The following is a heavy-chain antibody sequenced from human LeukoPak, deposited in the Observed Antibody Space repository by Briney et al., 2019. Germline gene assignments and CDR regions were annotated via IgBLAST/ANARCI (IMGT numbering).Heavy chain of an antibody. Sequence: GGSLRLSCVVSEFTFSSNWMNWVRQAPGKGLEWVANIKSDGSEKYHADSVKGRFTISRDNAKNSLYLQMNSLKAEDTAVYYCASGSGWRQLYWGQGTLVTVSP. J-gene: IGHJ4*02. CDR3: ASGSGWRQLY. CDR2: IKSDGSEK. V-gene: IGHV3-7*01. CDR1: EFTFSSNW. D-gene: IGHD5-24*01.